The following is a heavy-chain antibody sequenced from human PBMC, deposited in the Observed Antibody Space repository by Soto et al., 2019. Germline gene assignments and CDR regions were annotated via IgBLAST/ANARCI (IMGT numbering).Heavy chain of an antibody. CDR2: VSYDGYKK. D-gene: IGHD1-26*01. Sequence: QEKLVQSGGGVVQPGRSLRLSCAASGFTFSTYAMHWVRLAPGKGLEWVAVVSYDGYKKYYGDSVRGRFTISRDNSKHALFLQMNALPTEDTAVYYCTRGVGSYSYYYFGMDAWCQGTAVTVSS. V-gene: IGHV3-30-3*01. CDR3: TRGVGSYSYYYFGMDA. CDR1: GFTFSTYA. J-gene: IGHJ6*02.